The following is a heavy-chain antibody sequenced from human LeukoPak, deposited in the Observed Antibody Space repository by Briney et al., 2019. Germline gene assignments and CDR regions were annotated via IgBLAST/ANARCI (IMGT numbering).Heavy chain of an antibody. V-gene: IGHV4-34*01. D-gene: IGHD4-23*01. CDR3: ARARGYYGGLANY. CDR2: INHSGST. CDR1: GGSFSGYY. J-gene: IGHJ4*02. Sequence: PSETLSLTCAVYGGSFSGYYWSWIRQPPGKGLEWIGEINHSGSTNYNPSLKSRVTISVDTSKNQFSLKLSSVTAADTAVYYCARARGYYGGLANYWGQGTLVTVS.